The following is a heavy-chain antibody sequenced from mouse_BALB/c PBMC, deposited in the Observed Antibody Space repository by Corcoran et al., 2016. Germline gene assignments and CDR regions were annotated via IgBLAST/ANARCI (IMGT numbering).Heavy chain of an antibody. V-gene: IGHV1-69*02. CDR3: TRGITTVVGGY. D-gene: IGHD1-1*01. Sequence: QVQLQQPGAELVRPGASVKLSCKASGYTFTSYGINWVKQRPGQGLEWIGNIYPSDSYTNYNQKFKDKATLTVDKSSSTAYMQLSSPTSEDSAVYYCTRGITTVVGGYWGQGTTLTVSS. CDR2: IYPSDSYT. J-gene: IGHJ2*01. CDR1: GYTFTSYG.